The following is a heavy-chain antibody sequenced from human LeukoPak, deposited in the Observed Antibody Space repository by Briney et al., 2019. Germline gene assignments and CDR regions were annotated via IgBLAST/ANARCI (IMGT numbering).Heavy chain of an antibody. CDR2: IYHTGNN. CDR3: ARGLRDIGCFDP. J-gene: IGHJ5*02. D-gene: IGHD2-21*02. CDR1: GGAISTYY. V-gene: IGHV4-59*01. Sequence: SETLSLTCSVSGGAISTYYCTWVRQPPGKGLEWIGHIYHTGNNNYNPSLKSRDTISVDTSKNQFSLRLDYVTASVTVLYYGARGLRDIGCFDPWGQGTLVSVSS.